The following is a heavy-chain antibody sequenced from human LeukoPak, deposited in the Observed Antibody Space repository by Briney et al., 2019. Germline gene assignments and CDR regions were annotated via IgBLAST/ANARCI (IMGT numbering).Heavy chain of an antibody. J-gene: IGHJ4*02. Sequence: GESLKISGKGSGDSFTTYWISWVRQMPGKGLEWMGRIDPSDSYTNYSPSFEGHVTISVDKSISTAYLQWSSLKAPDTAMYYCASRSRRQLLHRYYFDYWGQGTLVTVSS. V-gene: IGHV5-10-1*01. D-gene: IGHD2-2*02. CDR2: IDPSDSYT. CDR1: GDSFTTYW. CDR3: ASRSRRQLLHRYYFDY.